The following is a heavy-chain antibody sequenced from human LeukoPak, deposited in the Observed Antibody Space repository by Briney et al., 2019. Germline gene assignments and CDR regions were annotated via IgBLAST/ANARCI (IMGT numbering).Heavy chain of an antibody. CDR2: INHSGST. V-gene: IGHV4-34*01. Sequence: PSETLSHTCAVYSESFIGYYWSWIRQPPGKGLEWIGEINHSGSTNYNPSLKSRVTISVDTSKNQFSLKLSSVTAADTAVYYCAIHPDLDSPRRKHYFDYWGQGTLVTVSS. CDR3: AIHPDLDSPRRKHYFDY. D-gene: IGHD3/OR15-3a*01. CDR1: SESFIGYY. J-gene: IGHJ4*02.